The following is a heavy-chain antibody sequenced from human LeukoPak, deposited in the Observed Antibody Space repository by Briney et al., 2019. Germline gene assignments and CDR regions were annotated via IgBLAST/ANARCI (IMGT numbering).Heavy chain of an antibody. CDR1: GGSFSGYY. CDR2: INRSGST. V-gene: IGHV4-34*01. J-gene: IGHJ4*02. CDR3: ARARNWNKYYFDY. D-gene: IGHD1/OR15-1a*01. Sequence: SETLSLTCAVYGGSFSGYYWSWIRQPPGKGLEWIGEINRSGSTNYNPSLKSRVTISVDTSKNQFSLKLSSVTAADTAVYYCARARNWNKYYFDYWGQGTLVAVSS.